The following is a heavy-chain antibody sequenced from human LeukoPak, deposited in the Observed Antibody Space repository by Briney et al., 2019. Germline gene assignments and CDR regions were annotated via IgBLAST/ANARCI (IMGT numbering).Heavy chain of an antibody. V-gene: IGHV3-21*01. D-gene: IGHD3-16*01. CDR3: AKDLRLGECS. J-gene: IGHJ5*02. Sequence: GGSLRLSCAASGFTFSSYSMNWVRQAPGKGLEWVSSISSSSSYIYYADSVKGRFTISRDNAKNSLYLQMNSLRAEDTAVYYCAKDLRLGECSWGQGTLVTVSS. CDR2: ISSSSSYI. CDR1: GFTFSSYS.